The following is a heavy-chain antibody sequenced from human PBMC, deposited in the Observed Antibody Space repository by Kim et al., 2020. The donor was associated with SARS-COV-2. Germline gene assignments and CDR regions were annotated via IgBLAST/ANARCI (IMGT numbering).Heavy chain of an antibody. CDR3: TTDSDDILTGYYPADDAFYI. D-gene: IGHD3-9*01. V-gene: IGHV3-15*01. J-gene: IGHJ3*02. Sequence: GGSLRLSCAASGFTFSNAWMSWVRQAPGKGLEWVGRIKSKTDGGTTDYAAPVKGRFTISRDDSKNTLYLQMNSLKTEDTAVYYCTTDSDDILTGYYPADDAFYIWGQGTMVTVSS. CDR1: GFTFSNAW. CDR2: IKSKTDGGTT.